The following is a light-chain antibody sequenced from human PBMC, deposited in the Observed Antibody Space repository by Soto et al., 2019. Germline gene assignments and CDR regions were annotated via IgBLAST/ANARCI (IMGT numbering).Light chain of an antibody. CDR1: SSNIGAGYD. CDR3: QSYDSSLNGVV. V-gene: IGLV1-40*01. Sequence: QSVLTQPPSVSGAPGQRVTISCTRSSSNIGAGYDVHWYQQLPGTAPKLLIYGNSIRPSGVPDRFSGSKSGTSASLAITGLQAEDEADYYCQSYDSSLNGVVFGGGTKLTVL. J-gene: IGLJ2*01. CDR2: GNS.